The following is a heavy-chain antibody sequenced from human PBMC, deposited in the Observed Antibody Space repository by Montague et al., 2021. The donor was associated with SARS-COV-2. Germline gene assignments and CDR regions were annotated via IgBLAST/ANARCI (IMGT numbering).Heavy chain of an antibody. D-gene: IGHD3-22*01. CDR2: IYYSGST. CDR3: ARSPEPMIILIITSLNWYFDL. CDR1: GGSISSGGYY. Sequence: ILSLTCTVSGGSISSGGYYWSWIRQHPGKGLEWIGYIYYSGSTYYNPSLKSRVTISVDTSKNQFSLKMSSVTAADTAVYYCARSPEPMIILIITSLNWYFDLWGRGTLVTVFS. J-gene: IGHJ2*01. V-gene: IGHV4-31*03.